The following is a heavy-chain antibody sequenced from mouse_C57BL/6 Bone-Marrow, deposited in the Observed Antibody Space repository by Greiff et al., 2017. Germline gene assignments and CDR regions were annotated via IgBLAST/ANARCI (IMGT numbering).Heavy chain of an antibody. D-gene: IGHD1-1*01. CDR3: AIYPGYFDY. J-gene: IGHJ2*01. CDR2: IYPSDSET. Sequence: VQLQQPGAELVRPGSSVKLSCKASGYTFTSYWMDWVKQRPGQGLEWIGNIYPSDSETHYNQKFKDKATLTVDKSSSTAYMQLSSLTSEDSAVYYCAIYPGYFDYWGQGTTLTVSS. CDR1: GYTFTSYW. V-gene: IGHV1-61*01.